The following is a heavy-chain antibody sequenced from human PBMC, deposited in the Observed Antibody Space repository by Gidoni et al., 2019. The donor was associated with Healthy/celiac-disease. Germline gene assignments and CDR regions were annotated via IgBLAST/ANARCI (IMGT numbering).Heavy chain of an antibody. J-gene: IGHJ6*02. CDR1: GYTFTSYG. CDR3: ARDLPVDTAMVRGVYYYYGMDV. CDR2: ISAYNGNT. D-gene: IGHD5-18*01. V-gene: IGHV1-18*01. Sequence: QVQLVQSGAEVKKPGASVKVSCKASGYTFTSYGISWVRQAPGQGLEWMGWISAYNGNTNYAQKLQGRVTMTTDTSTSTAYMELRSLRSDDTAVYYCARDLPVDTAMVRGVYYYYGMDVWGQGTTVTVSS.